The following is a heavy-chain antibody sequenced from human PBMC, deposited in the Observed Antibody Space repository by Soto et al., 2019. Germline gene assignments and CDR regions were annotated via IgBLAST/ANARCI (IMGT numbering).Heavy chain of an antibody. CDR1: GYTFTSYA. Sequence: ASVKVSCKASGYTFTSYAMHWVRQAPGQGLEWMGWISAYNGNTNYAQKLQGRVTMTTDTSTSTAYMELRSLRSDDTAVYYCAADKMVRGVHYYYYGMDVWGQGTTVTVSS. J-gene: IGHJ6*02. CDR3: AADKMVRGVHYYYYGMDV. D-gene: IGHD3-10*01. V-gene: IGHV1-18*01. CDR2: ISAYNGNT.